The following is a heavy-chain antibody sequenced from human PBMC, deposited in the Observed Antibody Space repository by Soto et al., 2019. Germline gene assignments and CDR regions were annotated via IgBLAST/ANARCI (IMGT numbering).Heavy chain of an antibody. CDR2: INHSGST. V-gene: IGHV4-34*01. J-gene: IGHJ6*03. D-gene: IGHD1-1*01. Sequence: SETLSLTCAVYGGSFSGYYWSWIRQPPGKGLEWIGEINHSGSTNYNPSLKSRVTISVDTSKNQFSLKLSSVTAADTAVYYCARVGLEPPYYYYYMDCWGKGTTVTVSS. CDR3: ARVGLEPPYYYYYMDC. CDR1: GGSFSGYY.